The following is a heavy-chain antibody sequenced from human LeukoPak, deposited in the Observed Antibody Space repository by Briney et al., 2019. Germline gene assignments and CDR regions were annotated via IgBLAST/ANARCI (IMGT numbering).Heavy chain of an antibody. D-gene: IGHD6-13*01. J-gene: IGHJ6*03. Sequence: GGSLRLSCAASGFTFSSYAMSWVRQAPGKGLEWVANIKQDGSEKYHVDSVKDRFTISRDNAKKSLYLQMNSLRAEDTAVYYCAGGAGTGNYYYYYYYMDVWGKGTTVTVSS. CDR1: GFTFSSYA. V-gene: IGHV3-7*01. CDR2: IKQDGSEK. CDR3: AGGAGTGNYYYYYYYMDV.